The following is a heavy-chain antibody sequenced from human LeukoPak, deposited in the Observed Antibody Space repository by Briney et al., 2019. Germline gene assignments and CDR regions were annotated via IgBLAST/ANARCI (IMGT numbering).Heavy chain of an antibody. CDR3: ARRGYGDYAPFDY. J-gene: IGHJ4*02. Sequence: GGSLRLSCAASGFTFSNYGMHWVRQAPGKGLEWVSLISSGGTTHYADSVKGRFTISRDHSKNTLYLQMNSLRAEDTAMYSCARRGYGDYAPFDYWGQGTLVTVSS. CDR1: GFTFSNYG. V-gene: IGHV3-66*04. CDR2: ISSGGTT. D-gene: IGHD4-17*01.